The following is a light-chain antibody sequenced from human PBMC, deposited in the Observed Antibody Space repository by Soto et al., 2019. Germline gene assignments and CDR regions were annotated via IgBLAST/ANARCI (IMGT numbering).Light chain of an antibody. CDR3: QQYNDWPLIT. CDR2: GAS. CDR1: QSFRGL. V-gene: IGKV3-15*01. J-gene: IGKJ5*01. Sequence: EVVLTQSPVTLSLSPGERATLSCRASQSFRGLLAWYQQKRGQAPRLLIYGASTRATGTPPRFIGSGSGTEFTLTISTLQSEDFAVYYCQQYNDWPLITFGQGTRLEIK.